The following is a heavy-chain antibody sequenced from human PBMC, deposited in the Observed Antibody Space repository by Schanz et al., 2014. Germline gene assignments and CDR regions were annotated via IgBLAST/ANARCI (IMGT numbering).Heavy chain of an antibody. CDR3: ARGGYSSGWYDRDIAHFDY. CDR2: ISAYNGHT. V-gene: IGHV1-18*01. CDR1: GYTFTDYP. D-gene: IGHD6-19*01. Sequence: QVQLVQSGAEVKKPGASVKVSCKTSGYTFTDYPINWVRQAPGRRLEWMGWISAYNGHTDYAQKLQGRVTLTTDTSTSTAYMELRNLRSDDTAVYYCARGGYSSGWYDRDIAHFDYWGQGTLVTVSS. J-gene: IGHJ4*02.